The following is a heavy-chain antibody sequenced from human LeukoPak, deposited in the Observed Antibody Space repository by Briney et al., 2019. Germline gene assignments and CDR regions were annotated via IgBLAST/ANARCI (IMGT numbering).Heavy chain of an antibody. D-gene: IGHD6-6*01. Sequence: PSETLSLTCAVSVGSFSGYYWTCIRQPPGKGLECIWEISHNAGSNYNPPLKSRVTISIDTSKNQFSLKMTSVTATDTAVYYCARAPPGRPFDYWGQGTLVTVSS. CDR1: VGSFSGYY. CDR2: ISHNAGS. CDR3: ARAPPGRPFDY. J-gene: IGHJ4*02. V-gene: IGHV4-34*01.